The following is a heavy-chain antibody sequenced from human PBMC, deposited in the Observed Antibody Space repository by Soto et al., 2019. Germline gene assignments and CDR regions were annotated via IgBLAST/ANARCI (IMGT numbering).Heavy chain of an antibody. CDR2: IDPSDSYT. V-gene: IGHV5-10-1*01. D-gene: IGHD2-15*01. J-gene: IGHJ6*02. Sequence: GESLKIFCKGSGYSFSSYLISWGGQMPGKGLEWMGRIDPSDSYTNYSPSFQGHVTISADKSISTAYLQWSSLKASDTAMYYCARLKAAGYYYGMDVWGQGTTVTVSS. CDR1: GYSFSSYL. CDR3: ARLKAAGYYYGMDV.